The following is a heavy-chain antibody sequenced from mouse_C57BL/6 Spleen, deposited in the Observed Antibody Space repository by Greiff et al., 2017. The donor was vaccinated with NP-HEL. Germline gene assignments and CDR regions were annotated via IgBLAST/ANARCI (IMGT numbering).Heavy chain of an antibody. CDR2: IYPGSGST. CDR1: GYTFTSYW. V-gene: IGHV1-55*01. D-gene: IGHD1-1*01. CDR3: ARFYGSSFYFDD. Sequence: VQLQQSGAELVKPGASVKMSCKASGYTFTSYWITWVKQRPGQGLEWIGDIYPGSGSTNYNEKFKSKATLTVDTSSSTAYMQLSSLTSEDSAVYYCARFYGSSFYFDDWGQGTTLTVSS. J-gene: IGHJ2*01.